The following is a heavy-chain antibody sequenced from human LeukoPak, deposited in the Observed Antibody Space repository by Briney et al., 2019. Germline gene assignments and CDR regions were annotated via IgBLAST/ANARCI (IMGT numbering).Heavy chain of an antibody. V-gene: IGHV5-51*01. CDR3: ARQGDYCSGGSCYPYYFDY. J-gene: IGHJ4*02. CDR2: IYPGDSDT. Sequence: GESLKISCKGSGYSFTSYWIGLVRQMPGKGLEWMGIIYPGDSDTRYSPYFQGQVTISADRSTSTAYLQWSSLKASDTAMYYCARQGDYCSGGSCYPYYFDYWGQGTLVTVSS. CDR1: GYSFTSYW. D-gene: IGHD2-15*01.